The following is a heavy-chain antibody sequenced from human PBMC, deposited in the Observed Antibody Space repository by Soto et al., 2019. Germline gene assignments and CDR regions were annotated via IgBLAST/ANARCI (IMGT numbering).Heavy chain of an antibody. J-gene: IGHJ5*02. CDR2: IYYSGST. CDR1: GGSISSGGYY. D-gene: IGHD2-2*01. Sequence: QVQLQESGPGLVKPSQTLSLTCTVSGGSISSGGYYWSWMRQHPGKGLEWIGYIYYSGSTYYNPLLKSRVTISVDTSKNQFSLKLSSVTAADTAVYYCARGVSRYQLLLNWFDPWGQGTLVTVSS. CDR3: ARGVSRYQLLLNWFDP. V-gene: IGHV4-31*03.